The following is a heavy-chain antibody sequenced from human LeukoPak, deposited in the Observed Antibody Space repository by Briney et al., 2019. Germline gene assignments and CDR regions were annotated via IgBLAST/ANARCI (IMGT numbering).Heavy chain of an antibody. V-gene: IGHV3-48*01. Sequence: GGSLRLSCAASGFTFSSYNMIWVRQAPGKGLEWVSYISSSRGIKYYADSVKGRFTISRDNAKNSVFLQVNSLRAENSAVYYGARELPAYYYMDVWGKGTTITVSS. CDR2: ISSSRGIK. CDR1: GFTFSSYN. D-gene: IGHD3-10*01. CDR3: ARELPAYYYMDV. J-gene: IGHJ6*03.